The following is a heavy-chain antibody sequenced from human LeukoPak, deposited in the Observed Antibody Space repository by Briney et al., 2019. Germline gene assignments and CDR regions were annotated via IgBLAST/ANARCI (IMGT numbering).Heavy chain of an antibody. CDR2: IYHSGST. V-gene: IGHV4-30-2*01. D-gene: IGHD5-12*01. CDR3: ARAERLRRDTGYFDY. J-gene: IGHJ4*02. CDR1: GGSISSGGYS. Sequence: SETLSLTCAVSGGSISSGGYSWSWIRQPPGKGLEWIGYIYHSGSTYYNPSLKSRVTISVDRSKNQFSLKLSSVTAADTAVYYCARAERLRRDTGYFDYWGQGTLVTVSS.